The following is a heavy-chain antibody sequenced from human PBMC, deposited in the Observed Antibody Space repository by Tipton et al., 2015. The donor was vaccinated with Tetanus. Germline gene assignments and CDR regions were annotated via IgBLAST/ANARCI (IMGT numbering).Heavy chain of an antibody. J-gene: IGHJ6*02. Sequence: SLRLSCAASGFTFGSYPMTWVRQAPGKGLEWVSGVSGNGGSTYYADSVRGRFTVSRDNSENSLYLQMNSLRAEDTAVYYCARTRRGSGTYPYYYYGMDVWGQGTTVTVSS. CDR1: GFTFGSYP. D-gene: IGHD3-10*01. CDR2: VSGNGGST. V-gene: IGHV3-23*01. CDR3: ARTRRGSGTYPYYYYGMDV.